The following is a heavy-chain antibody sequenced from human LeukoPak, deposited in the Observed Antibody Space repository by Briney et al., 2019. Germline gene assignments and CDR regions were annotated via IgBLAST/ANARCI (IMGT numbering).Heavy chain of an antibody. J-gene: IGHJ4*02. V-gene: IGHV3-23*01. Sequence: GSLRLSCAASGFTFSSYAMSWVRQAPGKGLEWVSAISGSGGSTYYADSVKGRFTISRDNSKNTLYLQMNSLRAEDTAVYYCAKIFMITFGGATDYWGQGTLVTVSS. CDR2: ISGSGGST. CDR1: GFTFSSYA. CDR3: AKIFMITFGGATDY. D-gene: IGHD3-16*01.